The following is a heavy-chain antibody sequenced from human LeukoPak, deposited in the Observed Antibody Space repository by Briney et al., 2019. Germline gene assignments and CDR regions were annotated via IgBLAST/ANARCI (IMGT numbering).Heavy chain of an antibody. V-gene: IGHV3-74*01. D-gene: IGHD5-18*01. J-gene: IGHJ4*02. CDR3: ARGDHSFWGFPH. CDR2: INSDGSNT. Sequence: GGSLRLCCAASGFTFSTYWMHWVRQAPGKGLVWVPRINSDGSNTNYADSVKGRFTISRDNAKNTLYLQMNSLRAEDTAVYYCARGDHSFWGFPHWGQGTLVTVSS. CDR1: GFTFSTYW.